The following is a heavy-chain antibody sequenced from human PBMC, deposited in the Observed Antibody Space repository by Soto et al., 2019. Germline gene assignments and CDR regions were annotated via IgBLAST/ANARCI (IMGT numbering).Heavy chain of an antibody. CDR3: ARVNSSSWKYYYHYYGMDV. CDR2: IYYSGST. CDR1: GGSTSSYY. D-gene: IGHD6-13*01. Sequence: QVQLQESGPGLVKPSETLSLTCTVSGGSTSSYYWSWIRQPPGKGLEWIGYIYYSGSTNYNPSLKSRVTISVDTSKNQFSLKLSSVTAADTAVYYCARVNSSSWKYYYHYYGMDVWGQGTTVTVSS. V-gene: IGHV4-59*01. J-gene: IGHJ6*02.